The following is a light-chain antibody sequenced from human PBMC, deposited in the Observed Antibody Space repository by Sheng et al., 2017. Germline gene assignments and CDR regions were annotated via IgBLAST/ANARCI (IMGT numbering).Light chain of an antibody. V-gene: IGLV3-1*01. CDR1: KLGDKY. J-gene: IGLJ2*01. CDR2: QDI. CDR3: QAWDSSTVV. Sequence: SYELTQPPSVSVSPGQTASIPCSGDKLGDKYTSWYQQKPGQSPVLVISQDIRRPSGIPERFSGSTLGTQPTLTISGTQAVDEADYYCQAWDSSTVVFGGGTKLTVL.